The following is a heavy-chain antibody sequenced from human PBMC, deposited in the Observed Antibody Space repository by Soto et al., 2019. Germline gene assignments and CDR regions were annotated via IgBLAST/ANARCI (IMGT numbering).Heavy chain of an antibody. CDR3: ARLEGLATISYYFDF. D-gene: IGHD3-9*01. V-gene: IGHV4-39*01. Sequence: QLQLQESGPGLVKPSETLSLTCSVSGDSINSDKYYWGWIRQPPGKGLEWIGSIYYRGNTYYNPSLQTGVTISLDKSKSKFSLKVNSVTAADSAVYFCARLEGLATISYYFDFWGQGALVTVSS. J-gene: IGHJ4*02. CDR1: GDSINSDKYY. CDR2: IYYRGNT.